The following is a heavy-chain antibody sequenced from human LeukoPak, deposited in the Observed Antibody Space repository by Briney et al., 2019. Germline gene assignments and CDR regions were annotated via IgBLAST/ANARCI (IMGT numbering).Heavy chain of an antibody. J-gene: IGHJ6*02. V-gene: IGHV3-21*01. CDR3: ARMSTMVRGMPREMDV. Sequence: GGSLRLPCAASGFTFSSYSMNWVRQAPGKGLEWVSSISSSSSYIYYADSVKGRFTISRDNAKNSLYLQMNSLRAEDTAVYYCARMSTMVRGMPREMDVWGQGTTVTVSS. CDR2: ISSSSSYI. D-gene: IGHD3-10*01. CDR1: GFTFSSYS.